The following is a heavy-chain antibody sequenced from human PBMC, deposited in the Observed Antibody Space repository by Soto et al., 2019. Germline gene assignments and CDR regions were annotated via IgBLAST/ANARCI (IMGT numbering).Heavy chain of an antibody. J-gene: IGHJ6*03. CDR1: GFTFRGCA. D-gene: IGHD4-17*01. Sequence: EVQLLESGGGLVLPGGSLRLSCEASGFTFRGCAMSWVRQAPGKGPEWVSGISGSGTNTYYTDSVKGRFTVSRDDSKNILLLQMNSLRAEDTAVYYCARTPHPLPSSDYVGKYIDVWGKWTTVTVSS. CDR2: ISGSGTNT. CDR3: ARTPHPLPSSDYVGKYIDV. V-gene: IGHV3-23*01.